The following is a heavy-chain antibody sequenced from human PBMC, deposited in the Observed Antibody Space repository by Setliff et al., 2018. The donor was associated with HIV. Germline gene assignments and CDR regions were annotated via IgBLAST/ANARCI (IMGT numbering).Heavy chain of an antibody. J-gene: IGHJ5*02. Sequence: PGGSLRLSCAASGFTFDRFWMHWVRQAPGKGLVWVSRVNRDGSSTTYADSVKDRFTISRDNAQNSLYLQMNSLRAEDTAVYYCARYFYASSSSAIDAWGQGMPVTVSS. CDR3: ARYFYASSSSAIDA. V-gene: IGHV3-74*01. CDR2: VNRDGSST. CDR1: GFTFDRFW. D-gene: IGHD3-16*01.